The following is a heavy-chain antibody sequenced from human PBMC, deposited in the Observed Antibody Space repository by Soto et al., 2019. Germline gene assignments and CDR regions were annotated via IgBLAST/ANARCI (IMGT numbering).Heavy chain of an antibody. CDR3: ARGPQWLRSDNWFDP. V-gene: IGHV4-59*01. Sequence: QVQLQESGPGSVKPSETLSLTCTVSGGSISSYYWSWLRQPPGKGLQWIGNIHNTGTSTYNPSLKSRVAISLDTSNNKFSLRLTSMTTADTAVYYCARGPQWLRSDNWFDPWGQGTLVTVAS. D-gene: IGHD5-12*01. CDR1: GGSISSYY. CDR2: IHNTGTS. J-gene: IGHJ5*02.